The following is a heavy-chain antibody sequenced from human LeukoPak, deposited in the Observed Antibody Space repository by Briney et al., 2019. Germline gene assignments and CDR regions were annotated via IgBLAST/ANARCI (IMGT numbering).Heavy chain of an antibody. CDR3: ARGTQGLTYSGYDFYY. J-gene: IGHJ4*02. V-gene: IGHV1-2*02. Sequence: ASVKVSCKASGYTFTGYYIHWVRQAPGQGLEWMGWINPNSGGTDYAQKFQGRVTMTRDTSISTAYMELSRLRSDDTAVYYCARGTQGLTYSGYDFYYWGQGTLVTVSS. CDR1: GYTFTGYY. CDR2: INPNSGGT. D-gene: IGHD5-12*01.